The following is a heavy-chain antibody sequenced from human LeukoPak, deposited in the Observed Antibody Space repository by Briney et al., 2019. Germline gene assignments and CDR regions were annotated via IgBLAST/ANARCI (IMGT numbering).Heavy chain of an antibody. J-gene: IGHJ6*03. Sequence: GGSLRLSCAASGFTFDSYNMNWVRQTPGKGLEWVSHISSTSSTIYYADSVKGRFAISRDNAKNSLYLEMNSLRAEDTAVYYCARSTVTMTYYYMDVWGTGTTVTVSS. D-gene: IGHD4-11*01. CDR3: ARSTVTMTYYYMDV. CDR1: GFTFDSYN. V-gene: IGHV3-48*01. CDR2: ISSTSSTI.